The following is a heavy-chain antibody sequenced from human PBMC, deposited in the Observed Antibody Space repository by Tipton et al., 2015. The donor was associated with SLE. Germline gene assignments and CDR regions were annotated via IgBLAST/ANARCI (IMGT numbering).Heavy chain of an antibody. J-gene: IGHJ4*02. CDR2: ISHDGSNK. CDR1: EFTFSSFA. CDR3: AREVVGATGHFDY. Sequence: SLRLSCAASEFTFSSFAVHWVRQTPGKGLEWVAVISHDGSNKFYADSVKGRFTISRDNSKNTLYLQMNSLRAEDTAVYYCAREVVGATGHFDYWGQGTLVTVSS. D-gene: IGHD1-26*01. V-gene: IGHV3-30*04.